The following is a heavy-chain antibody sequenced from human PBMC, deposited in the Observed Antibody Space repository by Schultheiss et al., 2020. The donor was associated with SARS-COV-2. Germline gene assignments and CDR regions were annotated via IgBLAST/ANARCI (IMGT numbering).Heavy chain of an antibody. J-gene: IGHJ4*02. CDR1: GGSFSGYY. D-gene: IGHD3-22*01. CDR2: IYYSGST. CDR3: AREQVVSYYYDSSGYFRPQLYYFDY. Sequence: SETLSLTCAVYGGSFSGYYWSWFRQAPGKGLEWIGSIYYSGSTNYNPSLKSRVTISVDTSKNQFSLKLSSVTAADTAVYYCAREQVVSYYYDSSGYFRPQLYYFDYWGQGTLVSVSS. V-gene: IGHV4-34*11.